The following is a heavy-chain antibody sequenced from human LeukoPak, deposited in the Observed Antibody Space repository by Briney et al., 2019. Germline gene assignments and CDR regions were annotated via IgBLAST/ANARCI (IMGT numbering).Heavy chain of an antibody. D-gene: IGHD3-16*01. CDR3: ARGGGLGGAMVDY. V-gene: IGHV4-38-2*02. Sequence: SETLSLTCTVSGYSISSGYYWGWIRQPPGKGLEWIGSIYHSGSTYYNPSLKSRVTISVDTSKNQFSLKLSSVTAADTAVYYCARGGGLGGAMVDYWGQGTLVTVSS. CDR1: GYSISSGYY. J-gene: IGHJ4*02. CDR2: IYHSGST.